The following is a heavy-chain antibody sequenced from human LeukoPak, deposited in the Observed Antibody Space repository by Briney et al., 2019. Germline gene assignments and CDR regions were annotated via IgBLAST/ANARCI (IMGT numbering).Heavy chain of an antibody. CDR3: AKALVGTPFDP. CDR1: GYTFSSYG. J-gene: IGHJ5*02. CDR2: ISAYNGNT. V-gene: IGHV1-18*01. D-gene: IGHD4-23*01. Sequence: ASVKVSCKASGYTFSSYGISWVRQAPGQGLEWMGWISAYNGNTNYAQKLQGRVTMTTDTSTSTAYMELKSLRSDDTAVYYCAKALVGTPFDPWGQGTLVTVSS.